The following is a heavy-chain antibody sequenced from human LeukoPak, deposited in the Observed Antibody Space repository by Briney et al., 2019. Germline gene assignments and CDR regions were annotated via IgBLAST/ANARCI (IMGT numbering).Heavy chain of an antibody. D-gene: IGHD4-17*01. Sequence: AGGSLRLSRAASRFTFSIYSMNWVPQAPGKGLEWVSSISSSSSYIYYTDSVKGRFTFSGENAKTSLYLQWSCLGAEDTAGYCSAREFYGDYGIWFDAWGPRTPFTASS. CDR3: AREFYGDYGIWFDA. CDR2: ISSSSSYI. J-gene: IGHJ5*01. V-gene: IGHV3-21*01. CDR1: RFTFSIYS.